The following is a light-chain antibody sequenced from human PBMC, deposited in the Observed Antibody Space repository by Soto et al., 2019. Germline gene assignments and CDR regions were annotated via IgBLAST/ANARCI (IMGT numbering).Light chain of an antibody. J-gene: IGKJ1*01. V-gene: IGKV1-5*03. CDR2: QAS. Sequence: DIQMTQSPSTLSASEGDRVTMTCRASQNIRTWLAWYQQKPGKAPRLLMYQASSLKSGVPSRFSGSGSETEFTLTITSLQPDDTATYFCQQYSTYLWTFGQGTKVDVK. CDR3: QQYSTYLWT. CDR1: QNIRTW.